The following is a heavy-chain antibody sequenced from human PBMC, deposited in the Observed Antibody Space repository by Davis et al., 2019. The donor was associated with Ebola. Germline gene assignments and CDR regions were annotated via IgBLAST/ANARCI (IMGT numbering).Heavy chain of an antibody. V-gene: IGHV4-34*01. D-gene: IGHD3-16*01. CDR2: INHSGST. Sequence: SETLSLTCAVYGGSFSRYYWSWIRQPPGKGLEWIGEINHSGSTNYSPSLKSRVTISAATSKNQFSLRLKSVTAADTAMYYCARDYVYWGQGILVTVSS. CDR1: GGSFSRYY. J-gene: IGHJ4*02. CDR3: ARDYVY.